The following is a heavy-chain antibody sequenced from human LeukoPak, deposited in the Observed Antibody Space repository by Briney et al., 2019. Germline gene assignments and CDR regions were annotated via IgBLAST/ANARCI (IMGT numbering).Heavy chain of an antibody. CDR1: GFTFSSYA. CDR2: ISINGGTT. D-gene: IGHD6-13*01. Sequence: PGGSLRLSCAASGFTFSSYAMHWVRQAPGKGLEYVSAISINGGTTYYANSVKGRFTISRDNSKNTLYLQMGSLRAEDMAVYYCAKGYSSSWYWYFDLWGRGTLSLSPQ. CDR3: AKGYSSSWYWYFDL. V-gene: IGHV3-64*01. J-gene: IGHJ2*01.